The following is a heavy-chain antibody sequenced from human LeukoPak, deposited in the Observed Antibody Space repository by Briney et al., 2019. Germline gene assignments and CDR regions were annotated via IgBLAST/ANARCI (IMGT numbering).Heavy chain of an antibody. D-gene: IGHD5-18*01. CDR2: IYYSGRT. Sequence: SETLSLTCAGYGGSFSGYYWSWIRQPPGKGLEWIGYIYYSGRTNYNPSLKSRVTISVDTSKNQFSLKLSSVTAADTAVYYCARYSSGYSYGHFDYWGQGTLVSVSS. CDR3: ARYSSGYSYGHFDY. J-gene: IGHJ4*02. V-gene: IGHV4-59*01. CDR1: GGSFSGYY.